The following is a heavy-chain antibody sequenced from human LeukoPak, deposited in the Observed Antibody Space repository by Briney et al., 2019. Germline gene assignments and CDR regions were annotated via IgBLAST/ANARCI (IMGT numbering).Heavy chain of an antibody. V-gene: IGHV1-69*05. Sequence: SVKVFCKASGGTFSSYAISWVRQAPGQGLEWMGGIIPIFGTANYAQKFQGRVTITTDESTSTAYMELSSLRSEDTAVYYCAAYYYDSSGYHYYYYYYMDVWGKGTTVTVSS. CDR2: IIPIFGTA. J-gene: IGHJ6*03. CDR1: GGTFSSYA. CDR3: AAYYYDSSGYHYYYYYYMDV. D-gene: IGHD3-22*01.